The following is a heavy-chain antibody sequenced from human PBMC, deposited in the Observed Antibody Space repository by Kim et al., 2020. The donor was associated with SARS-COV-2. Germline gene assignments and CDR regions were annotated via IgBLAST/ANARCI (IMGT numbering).Heavy chain of an antibody. CDR3: ATALLRGVNYYYYGMDV. D-gene: IGHD3-10*01. V-gene: IGHV3-30*03. CDR1: GFTFSIYG. J-gene: IGHJ6*02. Sequence: GGSLRLSCAASGFTFSIYGMYWVRQAPGKGLEWVALISYDGSNEYYADSVKGRFTISRDNSKNTLYLQMNSLRAEDTALFYCATALLRGVNYYYYGMDVWGQGPTVTVSS. CDR2: ISYDGSNE.